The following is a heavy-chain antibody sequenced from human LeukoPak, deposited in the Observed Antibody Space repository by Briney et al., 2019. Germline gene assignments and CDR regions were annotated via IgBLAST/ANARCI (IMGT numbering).Heavy chain of an antibody. CDR3: ATWAFYHGLDV. CDR2: IDRDGRVQ. D-gene: IGHD1-26*01. CDR1: GFTTHYW. J-gene: IGHJ6*02. Sequence: GGSLRLSCTASGFTTHYWLNWVRQSPGKGLEWVANIDRDGRVQHYVDSVEGRFTISRDNSKNSLYLQMNSLRTDDAALYYCATWAFYHGLDVWGQGTTVTVSS. V-gene: IGHV3-7*03.